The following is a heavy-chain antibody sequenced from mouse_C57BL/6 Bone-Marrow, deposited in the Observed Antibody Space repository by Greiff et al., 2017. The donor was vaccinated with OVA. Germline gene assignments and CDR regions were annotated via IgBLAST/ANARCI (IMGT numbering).Heavy chain of an antibody. CDR1: GYTFTSYW. V-gene: IGHV1-55*01. Sequence: VQLQQPGAELVKPGASVKMSCKASGYTFTSYWITWVKQRPGQGLEWIGDIYPGSGSTNYNEKFKSKATLTVDTSSSTAYMQLSSLTSEDSAVYYCAREGTYYSNYFAYWGQGTLVTVSA. CDR3: AREGTYYSNYFAY. CDR2: IYPGSGST. D-gene: IGHD2-5*01. J-gene: IGHJ3*01.